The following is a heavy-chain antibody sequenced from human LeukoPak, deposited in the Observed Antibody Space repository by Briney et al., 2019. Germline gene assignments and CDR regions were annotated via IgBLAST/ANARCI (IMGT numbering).Heavy chain of an antibody. D-gene: IGHD4-23*01. Sequence: GGSLRLSCAGSGFTFSNYAMHWVRQAPGKGLEWVAVIWYDGSNKYYADSVKGRFTISRDNSKNTLYLQMNSLRAEDTAVYYCARDDYGGKLDIWGQGTVVTVSS. V-gene: IGHV3-33*08. CDR1: GFTFSNYA. J-gene: IGHJ3*02. CDR3: ARDDYGGKLDI. CDR2: IWYDGSNK.